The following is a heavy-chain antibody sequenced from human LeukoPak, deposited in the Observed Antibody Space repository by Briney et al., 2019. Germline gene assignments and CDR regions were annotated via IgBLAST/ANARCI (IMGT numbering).Heavy chain of an antibody. Sequence: PGGSLRLSCAASGLTFSSSAMSTVRPAPGKGLGWVSDIYGGVKTTHSADSVKGRFTNSRDNPKNPLYLQLTSLRVDDTAIYYCAKIATWTYFDSWGQGTLVTVSS. CDR1: GLTFSSSA. V-gene: IGHV3-23*01. CDR3: AKIATWTYFDS. D-gene: IGHD3/OR15-3a*01. J-gene: IGHJ4*02. CDR2: IYGGVKTT.